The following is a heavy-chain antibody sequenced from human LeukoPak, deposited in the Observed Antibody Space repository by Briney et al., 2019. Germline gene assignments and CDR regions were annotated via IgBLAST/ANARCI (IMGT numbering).Heavy chain of an antibody. CDR3: ATSRRYCSGGSCLFDY. CDR1: GGSISSSSSY. V-gene: IGHV4-39*01. D-gene: IGHD2-15*01. CDR2: IYYSGST. J-gene: IGHJ4*02. Sequence: PSETLSLTCTVSGGSISSSSSYWGWIRQPPGRGLEWIGSIYYSGSTYYNSSLKSRFTISVDTSKNQFTLKLSSVSAEDTAVYYCATSRRYCSGGSCLFDYWGQGTLVTVSS.